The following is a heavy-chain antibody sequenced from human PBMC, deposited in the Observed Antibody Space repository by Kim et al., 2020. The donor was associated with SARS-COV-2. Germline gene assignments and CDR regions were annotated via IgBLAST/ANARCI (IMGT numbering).Heavy chain of an antibody. V-gene: IGHV3-43D*03. J-gene: IGHJ6*02. CDR2: ISWDGGST. Sequence: GGSLRLSCAASGFTFDDYAMHWVRQAPGKGLEWVSLISWDGGSTYYADSVKGRFTISRDNSKNSLYLQMNSLRAEDTALYYCAKDIGYSSGWPLGPYYYYGMDVWGQGTTVTVSS. CDR3: AKDIGYSSGWPLGPYYYYGMDV. D-gene: IGHD6-19*01. CDR1: GFTFDDYA.